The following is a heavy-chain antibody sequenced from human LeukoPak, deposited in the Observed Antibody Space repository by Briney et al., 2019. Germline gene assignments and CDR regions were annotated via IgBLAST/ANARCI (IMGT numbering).Heavy chain of an antibody. V-gene: IGHV3-7*01. CDR2: IKQDGSET. Sequence: GGSLRLSCATSGFTFSTYWMSWVRQAPGKGLEWVANIKQDGSETYYADSVKGRFTIFRDNAKNSLYLQMDSLRVEDTAVYYCSNGDGFDYWGQGTLVIVSS. J-gene: IGHJ4*02. CDR3: SNGDGFDY. CDR1: GFTFSTYW. D-gene: IGHD5-24*01.